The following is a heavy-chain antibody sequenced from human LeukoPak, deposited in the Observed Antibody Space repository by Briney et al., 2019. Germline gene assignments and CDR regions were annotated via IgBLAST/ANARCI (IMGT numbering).Heavy chain of an antibody. CDR1: GFTFSNYA. D-gene: IGHD3-22*01. V-gene: IGHV3-23*01. J-gene: IGHJ4*02. CDR3: AKGSTMIVPMGVCFDY. CDR2: ISGSGGST. Sequence: GGSLRLSCAAPGFTFSNYAIHWVRQAPGKGLEWVSAISGSGGSTYYADSVKGRFTISRDNSKNTLYLQMNSLRAEDTAVYYCAKGSTMIVPMGVCFDYWGQGTLVTVSS.